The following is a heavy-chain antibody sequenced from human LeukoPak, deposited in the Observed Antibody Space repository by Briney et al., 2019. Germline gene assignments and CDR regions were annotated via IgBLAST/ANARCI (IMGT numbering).Heavy chain of an antibody. CDR3: AKDPDSSGYYSNWFAP. CDR1: GFTFSSYA. V-gene: IGHV3-23*01. Sequence: GGSLRLSCAASGFTFSSYAMSWVRQAPGKGLEWVLAISGSGGSTYYADSVKGRFTISRDNSKNTLYLQMNSLRAEDTAVYYCAKDPDSSGYYSNWFAPWGQGTLVTVSS. J-gene: IGHJ5*02. D-gene: IGHD3-22*01. CDR2: ISGSGGST.